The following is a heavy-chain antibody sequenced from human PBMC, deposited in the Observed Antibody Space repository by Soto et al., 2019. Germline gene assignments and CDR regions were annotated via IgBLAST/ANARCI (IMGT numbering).Heavy chain of an antibody. J-gene: IGHJ2*01. V-gene: IGHV3-15*01. CDR3: TTLDLIVGGYWYCDL. CDR2: IKIKTDVGTT. Sequence: GGSLRLSCAASGFTFSNAWMSWVRQAPGKGLEWVGRIKIKTDVGTTDYAAPVKGRFTIPRDDSKNTLYLQMNSLKTEDTAVYYCTTLDLIVGGYWYCDLWGGRTLVIASS. D-gene: IGHD1-26*01. CDR1: GFTFSNAW.